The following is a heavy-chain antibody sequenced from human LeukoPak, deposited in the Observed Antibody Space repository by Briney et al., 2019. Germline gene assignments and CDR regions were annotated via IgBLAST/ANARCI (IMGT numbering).Heavy chain of an antibody. J-gene: IGHJ6*03. V-gene: IGHV3-73*01. CDR3: ARSTASHSSGWYGRYYYYYYMDV. D-gene: IGHD6-19*01. CDR1: GFTFSGSA. CDR2: IRSKANSYAT. Sequence: GGSLRLSCAASGFTFSGSAMHWVRQASGKGLEWVGRIRSKANSYATAYAASVKGRFTISRDDSKNTAYLQMNSLKTEDTAVYYCARSTASHSSGWYGRYYYYYYMDVWGKGTTVTVSS.